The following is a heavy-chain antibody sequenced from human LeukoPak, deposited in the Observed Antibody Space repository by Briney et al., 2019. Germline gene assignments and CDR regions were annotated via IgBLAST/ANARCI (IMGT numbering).Heavy chain of an antibody. V-gene: IGHV3-23*01. CDR1: GFTFSNYD. CDR2: ISDSGGST. CDR3: AKDLSRAVAADWFDP. J-gene: IGHJ5*02. D-gene: IGHD6-19*01. Sequence: GGSLRLSCAASGFTFSNYDMSWVRQAPGKELEWVSSISDSGGSTYYADSVKGRFTISRVNSKNTLYLQMTNLRAADTAVYYCAKDLSRAVAADWFDPWDQGSLVTVSS.